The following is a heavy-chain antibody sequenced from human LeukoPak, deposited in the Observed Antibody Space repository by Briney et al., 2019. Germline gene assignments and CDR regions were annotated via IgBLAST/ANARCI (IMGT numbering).Heavy chain of an antibody. J-gene: IGHJ3*02. D-gene: IGHD3-22*01. V-gene: IGHV1-2*02. CDR3: ARDYNYDSREYDAFDI. CDR2: INPNSGGT. CDR1: GYTFTGYY. Sequence: ASVKVSCKASGYTFTGYYMHWVRQAPGQGLEWMGWINPNSGGTNYAQKLQGRVTMTTDTSTSTSYMELRSLRSDDTAVYYCARDYNYDSREYDAFDIWGQGTMVTVSS.